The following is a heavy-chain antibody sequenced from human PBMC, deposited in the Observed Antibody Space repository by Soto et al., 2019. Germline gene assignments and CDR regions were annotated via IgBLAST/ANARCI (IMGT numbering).Heavy chain of an antibody. V-gene: IGHV4-34*01. CDR1: GGSFSGYY. D-gene: IGHD3-22*01. CDR2: INHSGST. CDR3: ATNYDSSGYFDY. Sequence: SETLSLTCAVYGGSFSGYYWSWIRQPPGKGLEWIGEINHSGSTNYNPSLKSRVTISVDTSKNQFSLKLSSVTAADTAVYYCATNYDSSGYFDYWGQGALVTVSS. J-gene: IGHJ4*02.